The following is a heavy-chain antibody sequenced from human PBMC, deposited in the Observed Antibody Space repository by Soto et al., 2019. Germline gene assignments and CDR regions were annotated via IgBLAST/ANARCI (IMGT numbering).Heavy chain of an antibody. D-gene: IGHD6-19*01. CDR3: AKDRRPIEVAGGLDN. CDR1: GFRFDDFA. CDR2: ISWNSGTL. V-gene: IGHV3-9*01. Sequence: EIQLAESGGGLVQPGRSLRLSCEGSGFRFDDFAMHWVRQTPGKGLVWVSGISWNSGTLAYADSVKGRFTTSRDNAKNSLHLQMNSLREEKTALYYCAKDRRPIEVAGGLDNWGQAPRVSVSS. J-gene: IGHJ3*02.